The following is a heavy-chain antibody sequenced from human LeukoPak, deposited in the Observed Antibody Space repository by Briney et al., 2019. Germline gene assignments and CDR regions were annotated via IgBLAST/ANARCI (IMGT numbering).Heavy chain of an antibody. J-gene: IGHJ6*03. CDR2: MNPNSGNT. CDR1: GYTFTSYD. Sequence: AASVKVSCKASGYTFTSYDINWVRQATGQGLEWMGWMNPNSGNTGYAQKFQGRVTMTRNTSISTAYMELSSLRSEDTAVYYRARGAERVRGVIIDLFYMDVWGKGTTVTVSS. D-gene: IGHD3-10*01. V-gene: IGHV1-8*01. CDR3: ARGAERVRGVIIDLFYMDV.